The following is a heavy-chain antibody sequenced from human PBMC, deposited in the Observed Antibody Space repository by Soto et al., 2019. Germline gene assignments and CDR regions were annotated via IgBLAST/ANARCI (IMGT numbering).Heavy chain of an antibody. CDR2: TSISTSNI. J-gene: IGHJ4*02. V-gene: IGHV3-48*02. CDR3: AREEYSSGWHFDC. CDR1: GFTLSSYS. Sequence: GGSLRLSCAASGFTLSSYSMNWVRQAPGKGLEWISFTSISTSNIYYSDSVKGRFAISRDNAKNSLYLQMNSLRDEDTAVYYCAREEYSSGWHFDCWGQGTLVTVSS. D-gene: IGHD6-19*01.